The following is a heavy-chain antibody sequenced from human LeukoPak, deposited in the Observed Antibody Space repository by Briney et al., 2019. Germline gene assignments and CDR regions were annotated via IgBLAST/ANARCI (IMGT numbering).Heavy chain of an antibody. D-gene: IGHD2-2*01. J-gene: IGHJ4*02. CDR1: GGSFSNYY. CDR3: ARLGIGVVPSAMLGDYYFDY. CDR2: IYYSGST. V-gene: IGHV4-59*08. Sequence: SETLSLTCSVSGGSFSNYYWSWIRQPPGKGLEWIGYIYYSGSTDYNPFLKSRVTISVDTSKSQFSLKLTSVTAADTAVYYCARLGIGVVPSAMLGDYYFDYWGQGTLVTVSS.